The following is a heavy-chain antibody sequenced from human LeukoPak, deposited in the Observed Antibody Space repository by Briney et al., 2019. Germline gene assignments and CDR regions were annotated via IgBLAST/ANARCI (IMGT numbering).Heavy chain of an antibody. J-gene: IGHJ4*02. CDR2: INHSGST. CDR3: ARGGIAVATKIWVY. V-gene: IGHV4-34*01. CDR1: GFTFSSYA. D-gene: IGHD6-19*01. Sequence: GSLRLSCAASGFTFSSYAMSWVRQPPGKGLEWIGEINHSGSTNYNPSLKSRVTISVDTSKNQFSLKLSSVTAADTAVYYCARGGIAVATKIWVYWGQGTLVTVSS.